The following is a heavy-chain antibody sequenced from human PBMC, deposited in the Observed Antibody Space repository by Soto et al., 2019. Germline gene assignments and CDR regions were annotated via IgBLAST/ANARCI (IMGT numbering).Heavy chain of an antibody. CDR3: VRDLLGSGGHFDY. CDR2: IWYDGSNT. J-gene: IGHJ4*02. D-gene: IGHD7-27*01. Sequence: GGSLRLSCAASGFIFSSFGMHWVRQGPGKGLEWVANIWYDGSNTYYGDSVRGRFTISRDNSRNTLYLQMNSLRAEDTAVYHCVRDLLGSGGHFDYWGQGALVTVSS. CDR1: GFIFSSFG. V-gene: IGHV3-33*01.